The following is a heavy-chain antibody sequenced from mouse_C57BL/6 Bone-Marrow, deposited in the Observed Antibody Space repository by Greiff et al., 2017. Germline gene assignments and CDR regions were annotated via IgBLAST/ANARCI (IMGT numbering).Heavy chain of an antibody. V-gene: IGHV1-77*01. CDR3: AREGNYGSSYDWYFDV. D-gene: IGHD1-1*01. CDR2: IGPGSGST. CDR1: GYTFTDYY. J-gene: IGHJ1*03. Sequence: QVQLQQSGAELVKPGASVKISCKASGYTFTDYYINWVKQRPGQGLEWIGKIGPGSGSTYYNEKFKGKGTLTADKSSSTAYLQLSSLTSADSAVYFCAREGNYGSSYDWYFDVWGTGTTVTVSS.